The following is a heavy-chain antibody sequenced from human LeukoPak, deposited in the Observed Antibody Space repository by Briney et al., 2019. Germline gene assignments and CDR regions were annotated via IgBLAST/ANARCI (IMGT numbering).Heavy chain of an antibody. Sequence: GGSLRLSCAVSGFTFSNAWMSWVRQAPGKGLEWVGLIRRKTDGGATDSAAPVKGRFTISRDDSKDTLYLQMASLKTDDTAVYYCVTIEQWLGSALGYWGQGTLVTVSP. V-gene: IGHV3-15*01. J-gene: IGHJ4*02. D-gene: IGHD6-19*01. CDR3: VTIEQWLGSALGY. CDR1: GFTFSNAW. CDR2: IRRKTDGGAT.